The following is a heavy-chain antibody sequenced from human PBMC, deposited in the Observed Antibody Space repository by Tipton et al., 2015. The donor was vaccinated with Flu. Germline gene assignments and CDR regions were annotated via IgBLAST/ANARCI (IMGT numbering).Heavy chain of an antibody. CDR1: GFTFSDYW. CDR3: ARVYSSSSGRNAFDI. Sequence: AASGFTFSDYWMDWVRQAPGKGLEWVANIKQDGSEKYYVDSVKGRFTISRDNAKNSLYLQMNSLRAEDTAVYYCARVYSSSSGRNAFDIWGQGTMVTVSS. D-gene: IGHD6-6*01. J-gene: IGHJ3*02. CDR2: IKQDGSEK. V-gene: IGHV3-7*01.